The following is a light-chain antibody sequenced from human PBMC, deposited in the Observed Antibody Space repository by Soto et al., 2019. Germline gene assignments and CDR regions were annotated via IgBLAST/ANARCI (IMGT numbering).Light chain of an antibody. CDR1: QGVSNY. J-gene: IGKJ1*01. V-gene: IGKV3-11*01. CDR3: QQYGSSGT. CDR2: DAS. Sequence: EIVLTQSPATLSLSPGERATLSCRASQGVSNYLAWYQQKPGQAPRLLFYDASNRATGIPARFSGSGSGTDFTLTISRLEPEDFAVYYCQQYGSSGTFGQGTKVDIK.